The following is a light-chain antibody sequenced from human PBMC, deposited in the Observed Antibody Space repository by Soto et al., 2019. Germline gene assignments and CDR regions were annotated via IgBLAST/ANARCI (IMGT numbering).Light chain of an antibody. CDR3: QSYDSSNHGV. J-gene: IGLJ3*02. V-gene: IGLV6-57*03. CDR1: SGSIASNY. Sequence: NFMLTQPHSVSESPGKTVTISCTRSSGSIASNYVQWYQQRPGSAPTTVIYEDNQRPSGVPDRFSGSIDSSSNSASLTISGLKTEDGAGYYCQSYDSSNHGVFGGGTKLTVL. CDR2: EDN.